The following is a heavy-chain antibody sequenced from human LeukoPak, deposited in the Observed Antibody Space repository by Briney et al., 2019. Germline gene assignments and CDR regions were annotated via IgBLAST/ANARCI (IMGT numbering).Heavy chain of an antibody. D-gene: IGHD3-16*01. CDR1: GFTVSSNY. Sequence: PGGSLRLSCAASGFTVSSNYMSWVRQAPGKGLEWVSVIYSGGSTYYADSVKGRFTISRDNSKNTLYLQMNSLRAEDTAVYYCARDLAGDVSNPFYPWGQGTLVTVSS. CDR2: IYSGGST. J-gene: IGHJ5*02. CDR3: ARDLAGDVSNPFYP. V-gene: IGHV3-53*01.